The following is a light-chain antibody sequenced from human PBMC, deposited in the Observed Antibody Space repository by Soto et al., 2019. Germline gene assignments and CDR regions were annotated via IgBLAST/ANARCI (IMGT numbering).Light chain of an antibody. V-gene: IGLV1-40*01. CDR3: QSYDSSLSGYV. CDR2: GNS. Sequence: QSVLTQPPSVSGAPGQRVTISCTVSSSNIGAGYDVHWYQQLPGTAPKLLIYGNSNRPSGVPDRFSGSKSGTSASLAITGLQAEDEADYSCQSYDSSLSGYVFVTGTKLTVL. J-gene: IGLJ1*01. CDR1: SSNIGAGYD.